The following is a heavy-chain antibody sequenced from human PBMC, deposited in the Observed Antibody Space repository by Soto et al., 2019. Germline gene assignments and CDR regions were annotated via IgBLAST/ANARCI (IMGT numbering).Heavy chain of an antibody. CDR3: VRDRLYHILTGIPLGYFEY. CDR2: FWHDGSNE. J-gene: IGHJ4*02. Sequence: QVQLVESGGGVVQPGRSLRLSCAASGFTFNDYGMHWVRQAPGKGLEWVAVFWHDGSNEYYAESVKGRFTISRDSSKKTVYLQMNRLTAEDTAVNYCVRDRLYHILTGIPLGYFEYSGQGTLVTVSS. D-gene: IGHD3-9*01. V-gene: IGHV3-33*01. CDR1: GFTFNDYG.